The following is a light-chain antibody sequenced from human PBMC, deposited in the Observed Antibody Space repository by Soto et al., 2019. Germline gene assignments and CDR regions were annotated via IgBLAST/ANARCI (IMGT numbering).Light chain of an antibody. CDR3: NSYTTSNTRQIV. V-gene: IGLV2-8*01. J-gene: IGLJ1*01. Sequence: HSALPHPPSSSWSPGQSFTISCTGTSSDVGGYNYVSWYQQHPGKAPKLMIYEVSKRPSGVPDRFSGSKSGNTASLTVSGLQAEDEADYYCNSYTTSNTRQIVFGTGTKVTVL. CDR2: EVS. CDR1: SSDVGGYNY.